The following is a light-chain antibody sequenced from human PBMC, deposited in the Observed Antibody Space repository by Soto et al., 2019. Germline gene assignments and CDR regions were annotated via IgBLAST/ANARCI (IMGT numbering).Light chain of an antibody. CDR2: EVS. V-gene: IGLV2-8*01. Sequence: QSVLTQPPSPSGSPGQSVTISCTGTSSDVGGYNYVSWYQQHPGKAPKLMIYEVSKRPSGVPDRFSGSKSGNTASLTVSGLQAEDEADCYCSSYAGSNNFVFGTGTKVTVL. J-gene: IGLJ1*01. CDR1: SSDVGGYNY. CDR3: SSYAGSNNFV.